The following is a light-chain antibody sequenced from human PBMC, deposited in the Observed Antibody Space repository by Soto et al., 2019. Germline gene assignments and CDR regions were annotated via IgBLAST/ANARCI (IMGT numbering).Light chain of an antibody. J-gene: IGKJ1*01. CDR2: GAS. CDR1: QSLRSS. Sequence: VMTQSPATLSVSPGERATLSCRASQSLRSSLAWYQQKPGQAPRLLIYGASTRATGIPDRFSGSGSGTEFTLTISSLQSEDFAVYFCQQYNIWPQTFGQGTTVDIK. CDR3: QQYNIWPQT. V-gene: IGKV3-15*01.